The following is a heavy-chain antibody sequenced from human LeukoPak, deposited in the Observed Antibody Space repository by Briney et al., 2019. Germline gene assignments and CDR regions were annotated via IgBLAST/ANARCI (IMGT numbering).Heavy chain of an antibody. CDR2: TYPGDSDT. CDR1: GYSFTSYW. D-gene: IGHD2-2*01. CDR3: ARWLGYCSSTSCYQPFDY. Sequence: GESLKISCKGSGYSFTSYWIGWVRQMPGKGLEWMGITYPGDSDTRYSPSFQGQVTISADKSISTAYLQWSSLKASDTAMYYCARWLGYCSSTSCYQPFDYWGQGALVTVSS. V-gene: IGHV5-51*01. J-gene: IGHJ4*02.